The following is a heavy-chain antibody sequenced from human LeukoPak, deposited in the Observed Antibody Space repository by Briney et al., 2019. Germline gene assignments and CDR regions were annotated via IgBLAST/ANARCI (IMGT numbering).Heavy chain of an antibody. CDR2: ISVYNGNT. J-gene: IGHJ4*02. D-gene: IGHD3-10*01. V-gene: IGHV1-18*01. Sequence: ASVKVSCKASGYIFTSYGITWVRQAPGQGLEWMGRISVYNGNTEYAEKFQGRVSMTTDTSTSTAYMELRSLGSDDTAVYYCAREDLVRGLIGPDYWGQGTLVTVSS. CDR1: GYIFTSYG. CDR3: AREDLVRGLIGPDY.